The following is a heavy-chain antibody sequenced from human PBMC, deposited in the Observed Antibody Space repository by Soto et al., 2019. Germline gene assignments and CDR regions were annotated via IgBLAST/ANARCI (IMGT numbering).Heavy chain of an antibody. D-gene: IGHD1-26*01. J-gene: IGHJ6*02. CDR1: GFTFSSYG. Sequence: QVQLVESGGGVVQPGRSLRLSCAASGFTFSSYGMHWVRQAPGKGLEWVAVISYDGSNKYYADSVKGRFTISRDNSWNXXYLQMTSRRAEDTAVYYCAKDRVWAGATKFDGMDVWGQGTTVTVSS. CDR2: ISYDGSNK. CDR3: AKDRVWAGATKFDGMDV. V-gene: IGHV3-30*18.